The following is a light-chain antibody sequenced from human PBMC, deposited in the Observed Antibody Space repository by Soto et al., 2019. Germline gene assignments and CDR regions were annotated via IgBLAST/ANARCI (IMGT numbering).Light chain of an antibody. CDR2: AAS. V-gene: IGKV1-39*01. J-gene: IGKJ1*01. CDR3: QQSYSSPPT. Sequence: DIQMTQSPSSLSSSVEDRFIITFLASQSISNHLNWYQQKPGKAPKLLIFAASSLQSGVPSRFSGSRSGPDFTLTISSLQPEDFATYYCQQSYSSPPTFGQGTKVDI. CDR1: QSISNH.